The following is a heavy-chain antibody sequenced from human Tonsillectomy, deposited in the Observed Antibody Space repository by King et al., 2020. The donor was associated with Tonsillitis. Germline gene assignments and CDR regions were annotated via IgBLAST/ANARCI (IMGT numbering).Heavy chain of an antibody. J-gene: IGHJ4*02. CDR1: GFTFISYW. V-gene: IGHV3-7*01. D-gene: IGHD7-27*01. Sequence: QLVQSGGGLVQPGGSLRLSCAASGFTFISYWMSWVCQAPGKGLEWVANIKEDGSEKYYVDSVKGRFTISRDNAKASLFLQMNSLRAEDTAVYYCATITNWGIDYWGQGTLVTVSS. CDR3: ATITNWGIDY. CDR2: IKEDGSEK.